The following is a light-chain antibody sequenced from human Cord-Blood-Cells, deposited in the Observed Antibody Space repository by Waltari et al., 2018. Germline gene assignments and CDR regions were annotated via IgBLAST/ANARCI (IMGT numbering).Light chain of an antibody. CDR1: NSNTGRNT. CDR2: SNN. V-gene: IGLV1-44*01. J-gene: IGLJ2*01. CDR3: AAWDDSLNGPV. Sequence: QSVLPQPPSASGTPGHRVTIARPGSNSNTGRNTVNWYQHLPGTAPKLLIYSNNQRPSGVPDRCSGSKSGTSASLAISGLQSEDESDYYCAAWDDSLNGPVFGGGTKLTVL.